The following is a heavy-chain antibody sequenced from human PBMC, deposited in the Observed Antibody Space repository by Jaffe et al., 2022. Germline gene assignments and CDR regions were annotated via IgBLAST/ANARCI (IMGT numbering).Heavy chain of an antibody. D-gene: IGHD1-26*01. CDR1: GGSFSGYY. CDR3: ARGGVGATMAQAVDY. V-gene: IGHV4-34*01. CDR2: INHSGST. J-gene: IGHJ4*02. Sequence: QVQLQQWGAGLLKPSETLSLTCAVYGGSFSGYYWSWIRQPPGKGLEWIGEINHSGSTNYNPSLKSRVTISVDTSKNQFSLKLSSVTAADTAVYYCARGGVGATMAQAVDYWGQGTLVTVSS.